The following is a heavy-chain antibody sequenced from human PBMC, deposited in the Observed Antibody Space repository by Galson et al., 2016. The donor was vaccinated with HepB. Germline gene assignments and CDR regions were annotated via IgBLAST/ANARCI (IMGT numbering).Heavy chain of an antibody. Sequence: SETLSLTCTASGGSASTGGSVSSGSYYWSWIRQPPGKGLEWIGYIYNIGNTNYNPSLRSRVTISVDTSKNQFSLKVNSVTAADTAVYYCARGDGAPYYFDYWGKGALVTVSS. CDR3: ARGDGAPYYFDY. CDR2: IYNIGNT. D-gene: IGHD4-17*01. CDR1: GGSASTGGSVSSGSYY. V-gene: IGHV4-61*01. J-gene: IGHJ4*02.